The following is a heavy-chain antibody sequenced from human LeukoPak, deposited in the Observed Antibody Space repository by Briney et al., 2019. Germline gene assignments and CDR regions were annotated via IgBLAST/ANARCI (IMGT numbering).Heavy chain of an antibody. J-gene: IGHJ6*03. D-gene: IGHD5-18*01. CDR3: ARVLPPGPYSYGYMDV. CDR2: IYYSGST. Sequence: SETLSLTCTVSGGSISSYYWSWIRQPPGKGLEWIGYIYYSGSTNYNPSLKSRVTISVDTSKNQFSLKLSSVTAADTAVYYCARVLPPGPYSYGYMDVRGKGTTVTVSS. V-gene: IGHV4-59*01. CDR1: GGSISSYY.